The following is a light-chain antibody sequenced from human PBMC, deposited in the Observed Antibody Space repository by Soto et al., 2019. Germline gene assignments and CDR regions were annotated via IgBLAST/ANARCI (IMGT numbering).Light chain of an antibody. CDR1: QGIFTG. V-gene: IGKV1-12*01. CDR2: AAS. CDR3: QEANNFPLT. J-gene: IGKJ4*01. Sequence: DIQMTQSPSSVSASVGDRVSTTCRASQGIFTGLAWYQQKPGRAPQLLIYAASRLQSGVPSRFSGSGSGTEFTLTISNLQPEDIATYFCQEANNFPLTFGGGTKVEI.